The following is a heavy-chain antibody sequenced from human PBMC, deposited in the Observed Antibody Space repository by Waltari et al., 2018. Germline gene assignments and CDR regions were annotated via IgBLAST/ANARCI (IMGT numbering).Heavy chain of an antibody. D-gene: IGHD6-6*01. CDR3: ARAGSSSGTNWFDP. V-gene: IGHV4-61*02. CDR2: IYTSGST. J-gene: IGHJ5*02. Sequence: QVQLQESGPGLVKPSQTLSLTCTVSGGSISSGSYYWSWIRQPAGKGLEWIGRIYTSGSTNYNPSLKSRITISVDTSKNQFSLKLSSVTAADTAVYYCARAGSSSGTNWFDPWGQGTLVTVSS. CDR1: GGSISSGSYY.